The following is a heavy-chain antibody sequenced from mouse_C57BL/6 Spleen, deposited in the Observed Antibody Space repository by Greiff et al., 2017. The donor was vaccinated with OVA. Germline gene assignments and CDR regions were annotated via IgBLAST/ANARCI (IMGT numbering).Heavy chain of an antibody. CDR3: ARHGNGYDHFDY. Sequence: VKLMESGPGLVAPSQSLSITCTVSGFSLTSYGVHWVRQPPGKGLEWLVVLWSDGSTTYNSALKSRLSISKDNSKSQVFLKMNSLQTDDTAMYYCARHGNGYDHFDYWGQGTTLTVSS. J-gene: IGHJ2*01. V-gene: IGHV2-6-1*01. D-gene: IGHD2-2*01. CDR2: LWSDGST. CDR1: GFSLTSYG.